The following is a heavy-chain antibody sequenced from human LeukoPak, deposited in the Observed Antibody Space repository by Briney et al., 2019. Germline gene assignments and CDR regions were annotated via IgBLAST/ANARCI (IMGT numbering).Heavy chain of an antibody. D-gene: IGHD3-16*01. Sequence: GGSLRLSCAASGFTFSSYGMHWVRQAPGKGLEWVAVIWYDGSNKYYADSVKGRFTISRDNSKNALYPQMNSLRAEDTAVYYCARDTEGADYWGQGTLVTVSS. V-gene: IGHV3-33*01. CDR1: GFTFSSYG. CDR3: ARDTEGADY. J-gene: IGHJ4*02. CDR2: IWYDGSNK.